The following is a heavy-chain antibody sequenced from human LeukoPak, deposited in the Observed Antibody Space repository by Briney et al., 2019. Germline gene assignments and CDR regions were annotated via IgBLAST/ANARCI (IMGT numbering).Heavy chain of an antibody. V-gene: IGHV2-70*11. Sequence: SGPTLVKPTQTLTLTCTFSGLSLSTATVGVGWIRQPPGKALEWLARIDWDDDKYYSTSLKTRLTISKDTSKNQVVLTMTNMDPVDTATYYCARIDSADSSGYYSKQYFDYWGQGTLVTVSS. CDR1: GLSLSTATVG. J-gene: IGHJ4*02. CDR3: ARIDSADSSGYYSKQYFDY. CDR2: IDWDDDK. D-gene: IGHD3-22*01.